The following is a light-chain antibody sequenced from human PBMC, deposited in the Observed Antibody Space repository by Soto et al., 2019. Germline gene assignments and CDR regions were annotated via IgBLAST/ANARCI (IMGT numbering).Light chain of an antibody. V-gene: IGKV1-17*01. CDR2: GTS. J-gene: IGKJ1*01. CDR1: QGIRNN. Sequence: DIQMTQSPSSLFASVGDRVTITCRASQGIRNNLGWYQQKPGKAPKRLIYGTSNLQTGVQSRFSGSGSGTDFTLTIRCLQSEDFATYYCQQYYSYPRTFGQGTKVDIK. CDR3: QQYYSYPRT.